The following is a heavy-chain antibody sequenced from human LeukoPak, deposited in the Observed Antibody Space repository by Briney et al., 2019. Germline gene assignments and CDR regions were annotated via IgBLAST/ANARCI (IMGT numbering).Heavy chain of an antibody. J-gene: IGHJ4*02. CDR3: ARDRDGTGNYPLDY. D-gene: IGHD3-10*01. V-gene: IGHV3-15*01. Sequence: GGSLRLSCAASGFTFSNAWMSWVRQAPGKGLEWVGRIKSKTDGGTTDYAAPVKGRFTISRDDSKNTLYLQMNSLKTEDTAVYYCARDRDGTGNYPLDYWGQGTLVIVSS. CDR1: GFTFSNAW. CDR2: IKSKTDGGTT.